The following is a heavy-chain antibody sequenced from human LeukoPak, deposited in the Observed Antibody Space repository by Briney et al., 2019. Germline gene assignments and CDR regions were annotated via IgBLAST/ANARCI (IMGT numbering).Heavy chain of an antibody. V-gene: IGHV3-66*01. CDR2: IYSGGTT. D-gene: IGHD3-10*01. Sequence: GGSLRLSCAASGFTVSSNYMSWVRQAPGKGLEWISVIYSGGTTYYADSVKGRFTISRDNSKNTLYLQMNSLRDEDTAVYYCARDGHGSGTYYNVHFDYWGQGTLVTVSS. J-gene: IGHJ4*02. CDR1: GFTVSSNY. CDR3: ARDGHGSGTYYNVHFDY.